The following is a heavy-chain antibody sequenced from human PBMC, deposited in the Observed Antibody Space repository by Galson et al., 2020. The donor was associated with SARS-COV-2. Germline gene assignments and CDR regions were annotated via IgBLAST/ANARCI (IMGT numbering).Heavy chain of an antibody. J-gene: IGHJ3*02. CDR2: TYYRSQWST. Sequence: SQTLSLTCAISGDSVSSNSAAWNWIRQSPSRGLEWLGRTYYRSQWSTDYAGSVKSRITINPDTSKNQFYLQLNSVTPEDTAIYYCAGRVAGAGSLHIWGQGTMVIVSS. V-gene: IGHV6-1*01. CDR1: GDSVSSNSAA. CDR3: AGRVAGAGSLHI. D-gene: IGHD6-13*01.